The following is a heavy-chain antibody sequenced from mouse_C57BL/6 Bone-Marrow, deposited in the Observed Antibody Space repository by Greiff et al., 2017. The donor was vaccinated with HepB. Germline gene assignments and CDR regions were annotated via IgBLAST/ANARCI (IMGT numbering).Heavy chain of an antibody. CDR2: INPNNGGT. V-gene: IGHV1-18*01. CDR1: GYTFTDYN. CDR3: ARWSYYYGSSHFDY. D-gene: IGHD1-1*01. Sequence: VQLQQSGPELVKPGASVKIPCKASGYTFTDYNMDWVKQSHGKSLEWIGDINPNNGGTIYNQKFKGKATLTVDKSSSTAYMELRSLTSEDTAVYYSARWSYYYGSSHFDYWGQGTTLTVSS. J-gene: IGHJ2*01.